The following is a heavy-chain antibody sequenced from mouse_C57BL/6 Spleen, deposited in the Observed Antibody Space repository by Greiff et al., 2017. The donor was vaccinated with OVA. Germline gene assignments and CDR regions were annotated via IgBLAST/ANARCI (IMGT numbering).Heavy chain of an antibody. V-gene: IGHV5-6*01. J-gene: IGHJ4*01. CDR1: GFTFSSYG. Sequence: EVHLVESGGDLVKPGGSLKLSCAASGFTFSSYGMSWVRQTPDKRLEWVATISSGGSYTYYPDSVKGRFTISRDNAKNTLYLQMSSLKSEDTAMYYCARLWEDYAMDYWGQGTSVTVSS. CDR2: ISSGGSYT. D-gene: IGHD4-1*01. CDR3: ARLWEDYAMDY.